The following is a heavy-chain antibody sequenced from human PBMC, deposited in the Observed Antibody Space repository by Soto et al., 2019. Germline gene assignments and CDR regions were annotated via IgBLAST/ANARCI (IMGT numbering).Heavy chain of an antibody. D-gene: IGHD1-1*01. CDR3: TTDRVRPGGMDV. J-gene: IGHJ6*02. CDR2: IKSKTDGGTT. Sequence: GGALILSCAASGLTFGNAWMSSVRQARGKGLEWVGRIKSKTDGGTTDYAAPVKGRFTISRDDSKNTLYLQMNSLKTEDTAVYYCTTDRVRPGGMDVWGQGTTVTVSS. V-gene: IGHV3-15*01. CDR1: GLTFGNAW.